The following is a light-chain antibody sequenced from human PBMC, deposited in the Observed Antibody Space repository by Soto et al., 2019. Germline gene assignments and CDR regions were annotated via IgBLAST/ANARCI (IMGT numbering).Light chain of an antibody. CDR3: RLISSNNTWV. CDR1: SSDVGGYNY. J-gene: IGLJ3*02. Sequence: QSALTQPASVSGSPGQSITISCTGTSSDVGGYNYVSWYQQHPGKAPKLMIYEVSNRPSGGSNRFPGSKSGNTGSLTISGAQGGGGAGSYCRLISSNNTWVVGGGTKLTVL. V-gene: IGLV2-14*01. CDR2: EVS.